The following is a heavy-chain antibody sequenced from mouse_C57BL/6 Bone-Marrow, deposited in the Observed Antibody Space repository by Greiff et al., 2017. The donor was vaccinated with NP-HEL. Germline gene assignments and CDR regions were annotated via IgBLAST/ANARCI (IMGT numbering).Heavy chain of an antibody. CDR1: GYTFTSYW. Sequence: QVQLQQSGAELVKPGASVKLSCKASGYTFTSYWMHWVKQRPGRGLEWIGRIDPNSGGTKYNEKFKSKATLTVDKPSSTAYMQLSSLTSEDSAVYYCARTRITTVVAPLTMDYWVKEPQSPSPQ. V-gene: IGHV1-72*01. CDR3: ARTRITTVVAPLTMDY. CDR2: IDPNSGGT. J-gene: IGHJ4*01. D-gene: IGHD1-1*01.